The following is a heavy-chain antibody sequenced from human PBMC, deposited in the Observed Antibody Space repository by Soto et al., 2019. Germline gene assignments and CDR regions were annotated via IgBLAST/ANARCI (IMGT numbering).Heavy chain of an antibody. V-gene: IGHV4-34*01. CDR2: INHSGNT. J-gene: IGHJ5*02. CDR1: GACVSDNY. D-gene: IGHD2-21*01. Sequence: PSETLSLTWAVYGACVSDNYCNWVRQPPGKGLEWIGEINHSGNTNYNPSLRSRVTISIDTSKNQLSLNLRSVSAADTAVYYCARGRGEFDDWGQGTPVTVSS. CDR3: ARGRGEFDD.